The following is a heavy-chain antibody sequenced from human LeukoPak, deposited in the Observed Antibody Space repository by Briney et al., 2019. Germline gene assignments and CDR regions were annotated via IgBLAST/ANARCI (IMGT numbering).Heavy chain of an antibody. D-gene: IGHD4-11*01. CDR3: ARSPRFPLQPIDY. V-gene: IGHV1-69*01. Sequence: SVKVSCKTYGGSFSTYAISWVRQAPGQGLEWMGGIIPIQVSANYAQKLRGRVTITADESTNTAHMELNSLTSEDTAVYYCARSPRFPLQPIDYWGQGTLVTVSS. J-gene: IGHJ4*02. CDR1: GGSFSTYA. CDR2: IIPIQVSA.